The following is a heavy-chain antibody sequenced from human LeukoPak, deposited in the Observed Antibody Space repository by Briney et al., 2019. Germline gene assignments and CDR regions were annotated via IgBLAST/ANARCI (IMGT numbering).Heavy chain of an antibody. CDR1: RLTVSSNY. Sequence: GGSLRLSCAASRLTVSSNYMSWVRQAPGKGLEWVSVLYSGGDTYYADSVKGRFTISRDNSKNSLYLQMNSLRAEDTAVYYCARAHNYDFWSGYYFGRATPCFFDYWGQGTLVTVSS. CDR3: ARAHNYDFWSGYYFGRATPCFFDY. J-gene: IGHJ4*02. V-gene: IGHV3-66*01. CDR2: LYSGGDT. D-gene: IGHD3-3*01.